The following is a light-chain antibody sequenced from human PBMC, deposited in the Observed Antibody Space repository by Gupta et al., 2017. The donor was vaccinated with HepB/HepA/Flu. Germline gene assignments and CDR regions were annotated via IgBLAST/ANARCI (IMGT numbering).Light chain of an antibody. J-gene: IGLJ1*01. V-gene: IGLV2-23*02. CDR2: EVS. CDR3: CSYAGSSSYV. Sequence: QSALTHPASVSGSPGQSITISSPGTSSDFGSYNLVSWYQQHPGKAPKLMIYEVSKRPSGVSNRFSGSKSGNTASLTISGLQAEDEADYYCCSYAGSSSYVFGTGTKVTVL. CDR1: SSDFGSYNL.